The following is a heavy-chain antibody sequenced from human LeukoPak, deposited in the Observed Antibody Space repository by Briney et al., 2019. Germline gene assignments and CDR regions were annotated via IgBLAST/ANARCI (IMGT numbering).Heavy chain of an antibody. D-gene: IGHD3-3*01. CDR2: ISSRSSYM. J-gene: IGHJ4*02. Sequence: PGGSLRLSCAASGFTFSSYNMRWVRQAPGKGLEWVSSISSRSSYMFYADSVKGRFTISRDNAKKSLYLQMNSLRAEDTAVYYCASGVNYFDYWGQGTLVTVSS. CDR1: GFTFSSYN. V-gene: IGHV3-21*01. CDR3: ASGVNYFDY.